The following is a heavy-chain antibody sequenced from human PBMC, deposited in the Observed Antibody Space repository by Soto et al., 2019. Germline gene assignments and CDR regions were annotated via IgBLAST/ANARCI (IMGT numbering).Heavy chain of an antibody. V-gene: IGHV4-39*01. J-gene: IGHJ4*02. D-gene: IGHD1-26*01. Sequence: SETLSLTCTVSCGSISSSSYYWGWIRQPPGKGLEWIGSIYYSGSTYYNPSLKSRVTISVDTSKNQFSLKLSSVTAADTAVYYCARGLITGSQYSGGWYYFDSWGQGTQVTVSS. CDR3: ARGLITGSQYSGGWYYFDS. CDR2: IYYSGST. CDR1: CGSISSSSYY.